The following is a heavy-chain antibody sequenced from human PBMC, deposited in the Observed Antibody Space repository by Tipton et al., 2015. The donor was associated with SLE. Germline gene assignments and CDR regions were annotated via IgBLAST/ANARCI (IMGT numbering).Heavy chain of an antibody. CDR2: IYSGGST. D-gene: IGHD2-15*01. CDR3: ARDNSHCTGGRCYLQYNYLDL. Sequence: SLRLSCAASGFTVSSNYMGWVRQAPGKGLEWVSVIYSGGSTYYADSVKGRFTISRDNSKNTLYLQMNSLRAEDTALYFCARDNSHCTGGRCYLQYNYLDLWGRGTTVTVSS. V-gene: IGHV3-53*01. CDR1: GFTVSSNY. J-gene: IGHJ6*03.